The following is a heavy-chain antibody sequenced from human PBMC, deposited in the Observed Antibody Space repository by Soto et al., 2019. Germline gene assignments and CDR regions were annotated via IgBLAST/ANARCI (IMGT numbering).Heavy chain of an antibody. J-gene: IGHJ4*02. CDR3: TTASYDFWSGLDY. V-gene: IGHV3-15*07. D-gene: IGHD3-3*01. CDR2: IKSKTDGGTT. CDR1: GFTFSNAW. Sequence: GGSLRLSCAASGFTFSNAWMNWVRQAPGKGLEWVGRIKSKTDGGTTDYAAPVKGRFTISRDDSKNTLYLQMNSLKTEDTAVYYCTTASYDFWSGLDYWGQGTLVTVSS.